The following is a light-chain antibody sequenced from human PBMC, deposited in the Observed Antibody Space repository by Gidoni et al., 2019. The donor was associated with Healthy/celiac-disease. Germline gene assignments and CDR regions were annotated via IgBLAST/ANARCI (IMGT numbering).Light chain of an antibody. J-gene: IGLJ2*01. Sequence: SYELTQPPSVSVSPGQTARITCSGAALPKKYAYWYQQKSGQAPVLVIYEDSKRPSGIPERFSGSSSGTMATLTISGAQVEDEADYYCYSTDSSGNQPFGGGTKLTVL. V-gene: IGLV3-10*01. CDR1: ALPKKY. CDR3: YSTDSSGNQP. CDR2: EDS.